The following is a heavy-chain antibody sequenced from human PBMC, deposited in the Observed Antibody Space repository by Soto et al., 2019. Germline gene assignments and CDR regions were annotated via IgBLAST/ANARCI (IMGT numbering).Heavy chain of an antibody. Sequence: QVQLVQSGAEVKKPGSSVKVSCKASGGTFSSYAISWVRQAPGQGLEWMGGIIPIFGTANYAQKFQGRVTITADESTSTAYMELSRLRYEDTAVYYCARDPSCSGGSCYYYGMDVWGQGTTVTVSS. CDR3: ARDPSCSGGSCYYYGMDV. CDR2: IIPIFGTA. V-gene: IGHV1-69*12. J-gene: IGHJ6*02. CDR1: GGTFSSYA. D-gene: IGHD2-15*01.